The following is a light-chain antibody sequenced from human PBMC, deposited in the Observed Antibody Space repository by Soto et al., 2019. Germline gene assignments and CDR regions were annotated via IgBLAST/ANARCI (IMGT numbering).Light chain of an antibody. J-gene: IGKJ2*01. CDR1: QSVSSTC. V-gene: IGKV3-20*01. CDR2: GAS. CDR3: QQYDSSLYT. Sequence: EIVLTQSPGTLSLSPEERATLSCRASQSVSSTCVAWYQQKPGQAPRLLIYGASRRATGIPDRFSGSGSGTDFTLTISRLEPKDFGVYYCQQYDSSLYTFGQGTKLEIK.